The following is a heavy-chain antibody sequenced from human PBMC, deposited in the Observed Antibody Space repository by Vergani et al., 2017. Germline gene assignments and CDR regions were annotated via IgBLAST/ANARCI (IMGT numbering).Heavy chain of an antibody. CDR2: ISSYSGET. CDR3: SRGGFYTSRNDFKFYGLGV. J-gene: IGHJ6*02. Sequence: QAQLVQSGAEVKKLGASVRVSCKASRYPFSRYGISWVRQAPGQGLEWMGWISSYSGETSYARSLQGRVTMTTDASTNTAYMSLRSLRSDDTAIYYCSRGGFYTSRNDFKFYGLGVWGQGTTVTVTS. V-gene: IGHV1-18*01. CDR1: RYPFSRYG. D-gene: IGHD3-3*01.